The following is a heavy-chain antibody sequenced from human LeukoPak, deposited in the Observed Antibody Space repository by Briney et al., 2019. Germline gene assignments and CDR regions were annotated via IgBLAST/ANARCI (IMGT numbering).Heavy chain of an antibody. CDR1: GGTFSSYA. V-gene: IGHV1-69*01. J-gene: IGHJ6*03. Sequence: SVKVSCKASGGTFSSYAISWVRQAPGQGLEWMGGIIPIFGTANYAQKFQGRVTITADESTSTVYMELSSLRSEDPAVYYCAGSSTSRLSMDVWGKGTTVTVSS. CDR3: AGSSTSRLSMDV. D-gene: IGHD2-2*01. CDR2: IIPIFGTA.